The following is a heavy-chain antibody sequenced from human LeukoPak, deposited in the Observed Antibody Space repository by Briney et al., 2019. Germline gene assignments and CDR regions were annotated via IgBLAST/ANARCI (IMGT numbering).Heavy chain of an antibody. CDR2: IIPIFGTA. J-gene: IGHJ4*02. CDR1: GGTFSSYA. Sequence: ASVKVSCKASGGTFSSYAISWVRQAPGQGLEWMGGIIPIFGTANYAQRFQGRVTITADESTSTAYMELSSLRSEDTAVYYCARDSYYYDSSGYYYLGYWGQGTLVTVSS. D-gene: IGHD3-22*01. CDR3: ARDSYYYDSSGYYYLGY. V-gene: IGHV1-69*13.